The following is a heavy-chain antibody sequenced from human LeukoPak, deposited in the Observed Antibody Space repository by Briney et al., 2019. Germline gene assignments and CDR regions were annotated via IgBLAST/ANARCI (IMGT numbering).Heavy chain of an antibody. Sequence: GGSLRLSCAASGVRFGGSTISWVRQAPGKGLQWVSSISDSGNTYYAESLKGRITVSRDNAKNSLFLQMNSLRADDTAVYYCARDASIGLDVWGHGTTVTVSS. V-gene: IGHV3-21*01. CDR2: ISDSGNT. CDR3: ARDASIGLDV. J-gene: IGHJ6*02. CDR1: GVRFGGST. D-gene: IGHD3-9*01.